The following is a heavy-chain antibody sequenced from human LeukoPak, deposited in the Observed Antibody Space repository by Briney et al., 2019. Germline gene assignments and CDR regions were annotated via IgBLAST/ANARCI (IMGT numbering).Heavy chain of an antibody. CDR1: GGTFSSYA. CDR3: ARGRYYYDSSGYYQPSQVDY. J-gene: IGHJ4*02. Sequence: ASVKVSCKASGGTFSSYAISWVRQAPGQGLEWKGGIIPIFGTANYAQKFQGRVTITADESTSTAYMELSSLRSEDTAVYYCARGRYYYDSSGYYQPSQVDYWGQGTLVTVSS. CDR2: IIPIFGTA. D-gene: IGHD3-22*01. V-gene: IGHV1-69*13.